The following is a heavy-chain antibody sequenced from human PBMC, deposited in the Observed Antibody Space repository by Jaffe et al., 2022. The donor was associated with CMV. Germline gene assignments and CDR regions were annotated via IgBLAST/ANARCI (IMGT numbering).Heavy chain of an antibody. V-gene: IGHV3-72*01. CDR3: TRGYSGVSIYAFDI. J-gene: IGHJ3*02. Sequence: EVQLVESGGGLVQPGGSLRLSCAASGSTFSDQYMDWVRQAPGKGLEWVGRIGNKINSYNKEYAASVRGRFTISRDDSQSLLYLQMNTLKTEDTAVYYCTRGYSGVSIYAFDIWGQGTMVTVSS. CDR1: GSTFSDQY. CDR2: IGNKINSYNK. D-gene: IGHD1-26*01.